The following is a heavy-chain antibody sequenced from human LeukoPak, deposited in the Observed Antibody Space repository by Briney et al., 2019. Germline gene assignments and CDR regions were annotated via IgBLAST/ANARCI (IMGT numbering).Heavy chain of an antibody. Sequence: SETLSLTCAVSGGAISNENWWGWVRRPPGKGLEWIGEIYHSGSTNYIPSLKSRVTISVDKSKNQFSLKLTSVTAADTAVYYCAGSPIGYGMDVWGQGTTVTVSS. CDR3: AGSPIGYGMDV. V-gene: IGHV4-4*02. CDR2: IYHSGST. J-gene: IGHJ6*02. CDR1: GGAISNENW.